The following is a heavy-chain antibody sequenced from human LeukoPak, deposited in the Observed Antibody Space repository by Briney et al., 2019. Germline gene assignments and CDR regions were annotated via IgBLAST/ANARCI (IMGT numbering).Heavy chain of an antibody. CDR2: ISSSGSTI. V-gene: IGHV3-11*01. Sequence: GGSLRLSCAASGFTFRNYWMGWVRQAPGKGLEWVSYISSSGSTIYYADSVKGRFTISRDNAKNSLYLQMNSLRAEDTAVYYCARPRQQQWLGTVEYFQHWGQGTLVTVSS. CDR1: GFTFRNYW. D-gene: IGHD6-19*01. J-gene: IGHJ1*01. CDR3: ARPRQQQWLGTVEYFQH.